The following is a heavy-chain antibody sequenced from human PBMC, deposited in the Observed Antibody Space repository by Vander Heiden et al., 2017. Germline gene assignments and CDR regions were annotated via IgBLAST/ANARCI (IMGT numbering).Heavy chain of an antibody. V-gene: IGHV3-23*01. CDR2: ISDSAGTT. J-gene: IGHJ5*02. Sequence: EVQLLGSGGGLVQPGGSLRLSCAASGLTFSNYAMSWVRQAPGKGLEWVSAISDSAGTTYYADSVKGRFTISRDNSKNTLYLQVNSLRAEDTAVYYCAKEALLAGRPFDPWGQGTLVTVSS. CDR3: AKEALLAGRPFDP. D-gene: IGHD2-15*01. CDR1: GLTFSNYA.